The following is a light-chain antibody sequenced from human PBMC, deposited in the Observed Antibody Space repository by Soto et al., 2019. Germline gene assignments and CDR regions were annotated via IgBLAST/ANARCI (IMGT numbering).Light chain of an antibody. CDR3: QQYNSYPWT. CDR2: KAS. V-gene: IGKV1-5*03. Sequence: DIQMTQSPSTLSASVGDRVTITCRASQSISSWLAWYQQKPGKAPKLLIYKASSLESGVPSRFSRSGSGTEFTLTISSLQPNDFATYYFQQYNSYPWTFVQGTQVEIK. CDR1: QSISSW. J-gene: IGKJ1*01.